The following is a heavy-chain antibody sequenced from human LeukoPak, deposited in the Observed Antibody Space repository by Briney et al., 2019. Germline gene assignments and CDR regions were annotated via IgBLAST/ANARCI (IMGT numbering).Heavy chain of an antibody. CDR1: GVIVNSNY. J-gene: IGHJ5*02. D-gene: IGHD1-1*01. CDR2: IYSSGST. V-gene: IGHV3-66*01. CDR3: VRDKGNDVGHS. Sequence: PGGSLRLSCAASGVIVNSNYMSWVRQAPGKGLEWVSVIYSSGSTYYADSVRGRFTISRDNSQNTLYLQMSSLRAEDTAVYYCVRDKGNDVGHSWGQGTLVTVSS.